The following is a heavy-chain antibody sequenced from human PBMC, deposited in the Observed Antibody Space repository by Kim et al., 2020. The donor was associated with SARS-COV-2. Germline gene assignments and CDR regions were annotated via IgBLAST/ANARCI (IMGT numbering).Heavy chain of an antibody. CDR1: GGSISSYY. D-gene: IGHD3-22*01. CDR3: ARSVWGYDSSGYYGYYYYGMDV. J-gene: IGHJ6*02. Sequence: SETLSLTCTVSGGSISSYYWSWIRQPPGKGLEWIGYIYYSGSTNYNPSLKSRVTISVDTSKNQFSLKLSSVTAADTAVYYCARSVWGYDSSGYYGYYYYGMDVWGQGTTVTVSS. CDR2: IYYSGST. V-gene: IGHV4-59*01.